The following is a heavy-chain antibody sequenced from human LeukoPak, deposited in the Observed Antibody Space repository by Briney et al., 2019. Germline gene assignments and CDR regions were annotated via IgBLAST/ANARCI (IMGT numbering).Heavy chain of an antibody. CDR1: GFTFSSYG. CDR3: AKEEGLIVVVPAAMDY. CDR2: IRYDGSNK. Sequence: PGGSLRLSCAASGFTFSSYGMHWVRQAPGKGLEWVAFIRYDGSNKYYADSVKGRFTISRDNSKNTLYLQMNSLRAEDTAVYYCAKEEGLIVVVPAAMDYWGQGTLVTVSS. V-gene: IGHV3-30*02. J-gene: IGHJ4*02. D-gene: IGHD2-2*01.